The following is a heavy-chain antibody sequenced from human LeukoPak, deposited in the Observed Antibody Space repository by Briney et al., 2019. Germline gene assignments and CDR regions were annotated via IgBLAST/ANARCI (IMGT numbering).Heavy chain of an antibody. CDR3: ARDRSSSSPYYYYMDV. V-gene: IGHV1-18*01. CDR1: GYTFTSYG. J-gene: IGHJ6*03. Sequence: ASVKVSCKASGYTFTSYGISWVRQAPGQGLEWMGWISAYNGNTNYAQKIQGRVTMTTDTSTSTAYMELRSLRSDDTAVYYCARDRSSSSPYYYYMDVWGKGTTVTVSS. CDR2: ISAYNGNT. D-gene: IGHD6-6*01.